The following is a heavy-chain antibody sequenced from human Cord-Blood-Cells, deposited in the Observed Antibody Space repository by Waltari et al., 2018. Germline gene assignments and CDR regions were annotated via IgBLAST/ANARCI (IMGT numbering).Heavy chain of an antibody. J-gene: IGHJ3*02. CDR2: SYYSGST. V-gene: IGHV4-39*01. Sequence: QLQLQESGPGLVKPSETLSLTCTVSGGSISSSSYYWGWIRQPPGKGLEWIGSSYYSGSTYYNPSLKSRVTISVDTSKNQFSLKLSSVTAADTAVYYCARPPYYDFWSGYYDAFDIWGQGTMVTVSS. CDR3: ARPPYYDFWSGYYDAFDI. CDR1: GGSISSSSYY. D-gene: IGHD3-3*01.